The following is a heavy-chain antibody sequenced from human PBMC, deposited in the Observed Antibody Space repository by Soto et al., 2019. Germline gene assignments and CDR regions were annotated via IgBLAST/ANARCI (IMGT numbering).Heavy chain of an antibody. CDR2: ISGSGGTT. V-gene: IGHV3-23*01. CDR1: GFTFSNFA. Sequence: GGSLRLSCAASGFTFSNFAMTWVRQAPGKGLDWVSGISGSGGTTFYAGSVKGRFAVSRDNSKNRLYLQMSSLRAEDTAVYYCALRYCSRTTCPPLNSYFYMDVWGKGTTVTVSS. D-gene: IGHD2-2*01. J-gene: IGHJ6*03. CDR3: ALRYCSRTTCPPLNSYFYMDV.